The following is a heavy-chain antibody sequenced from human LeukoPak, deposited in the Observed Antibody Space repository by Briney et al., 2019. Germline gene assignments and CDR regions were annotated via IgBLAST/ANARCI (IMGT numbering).Heavy chain of an antibody. J-gene: IGHJ3*02. CDR3: HYGSGSYYDAFDI. V-gene: IGHV1-2*02. CDR2: INPNSGGT. D-gene: IGHD3-10*01. Sequence: ASVKVSCKASGYTFTGYYMHWVRQAPGQGLEWMGWINPNSGGTNYAQEFQGRVTMTRDTSISTAYMEPSRLRSDDTAVYYCHYGSGSYYDAFDIWGQGTMVTVSS. CDR1: GYTFTGYY.